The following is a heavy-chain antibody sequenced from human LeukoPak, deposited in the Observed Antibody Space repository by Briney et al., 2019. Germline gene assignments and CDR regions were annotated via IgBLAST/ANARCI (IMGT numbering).Heavy chain of an antibody. CDR3: ARRFDC. J-gene: IGHJ4*02. CDR2: ISSSGTTI. Sequence: GGSLRLSCAASGFTFSGFEMNWVRQAPGKGLEWVSYISSSGTTINYADSVTGRFTISRGDAKNSLYLQMNSLRVEDTAVYYCARRFDCWGQGTLVTVSS. V-gene: IGHV3-48*03. CDR1: GFTFSGFE.